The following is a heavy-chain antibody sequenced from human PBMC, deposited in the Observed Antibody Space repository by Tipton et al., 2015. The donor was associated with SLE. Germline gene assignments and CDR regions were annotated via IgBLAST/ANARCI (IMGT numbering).Heavy chain of an antibody. J-gene: IGHJ3*02. CDR2: IYHSGST. D-gene: IGHD3-22*01. V-gene: IGHV4-38-2*02. CDR3: ARDRDYHDSSGYPRHAFDI. Sequence: TLSLTCTVSGYSISSGYYWGWIRQPPGKGLEWIGNIYHSGSTYYNPSLKSRVTISVDTSKNQFSLKLSSVTATDTAVYYCARDRDYHDSSGYPRHAFDIWGQGTMVTVSS. CDR1: GYSISSGYY.